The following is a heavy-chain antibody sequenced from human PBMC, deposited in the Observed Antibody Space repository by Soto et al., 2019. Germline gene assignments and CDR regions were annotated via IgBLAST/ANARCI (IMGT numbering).Heavy chain of an antibody. J-gene: IGHJ4*01. Sequence: SVKVSCKASGGTFSSYRFNWVRQARGQGLEWLGGIVPIYRTADYAQKFQGRVTITADESTRTVYLELSSLKSQATALYYCARDSGAKLSSSWGHGTLVTVSS. D-gene: IGHD6-13*01. CDR2: IVPIYRTA. CDR1: GGTFSSYR. CDR3: ARDSGAKLSSS. V-gene: IGHV1-69*13.